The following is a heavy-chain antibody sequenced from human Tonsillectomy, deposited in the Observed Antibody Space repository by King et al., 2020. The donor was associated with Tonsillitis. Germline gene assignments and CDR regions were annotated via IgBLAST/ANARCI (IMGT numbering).Heavy chain of an antibody. CDR1: GCTFTGHY. J-gene: IGHJ6*02. D-gene: IGHD2-2*01. CDR3: ARDKEVPAAMGFNYGMDV. Sequence: VQLVESGAEVKKPGASVKVSCKASGCTFTGHYMHWVRQAPGQGLEWMGWINPNSGGTNYAQKFQGRVTMTRDTSLSTAYMELSRLRSDDTAVYYCARDKEVPAAMGFNYGMDVWGQGTTVTVSS. CDR2: INPNSGGT. V-gene: IGHV1-2*02.